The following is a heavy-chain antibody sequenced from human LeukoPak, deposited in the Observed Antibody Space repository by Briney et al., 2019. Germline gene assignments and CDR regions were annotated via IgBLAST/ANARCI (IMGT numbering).Heavy chain of an antibody. CDR2: ISWNSGSI. V-gene: IGHV3-9*01. CDR1: GFIFNNYA. J-gene: IGHJ4*02. Sequence: GRSLRLSCAGSGFIFNNYATHWVRQPPRKGLEWVSGISWNSGSIDYADSVKGRFTISRDNAKNSLYLQMNSLRVEDTAFYYCAKDNRRHYTSGPNPDSLHWGQGALVTVSS. D-gene: IGHD6-19*01. CDR3: AKDNRRHYTSGPNPDSLH.